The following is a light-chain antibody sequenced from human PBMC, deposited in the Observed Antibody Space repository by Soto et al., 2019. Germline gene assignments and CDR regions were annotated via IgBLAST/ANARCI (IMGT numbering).Light chain of an antibody. V-gene: IGKV3-20*01. CDR3: QQYGSSPGT. Sequence: EIVLTQSPGTLSLSPGERATLSCRASQSVSSSYLAWYQQKPGQAPRLLIYGASSRATGIPDRFSGSWSGTDFTLTISSLEPEDFAVYYCQQYGSSPGTFGQGTKVEIK. J-gene: IGKJ1*01. CDR1: QSVSSSY. CDR2: GAS.